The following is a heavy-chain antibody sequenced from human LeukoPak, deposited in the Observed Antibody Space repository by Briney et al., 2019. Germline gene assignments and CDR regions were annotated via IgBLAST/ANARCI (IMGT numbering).Heavy chain of an antibody. V-gene: IGHV3-30-3*01. D-gene: IGHD1-7*01. CDR2: ISYDGSNK. Sequence: PGGSLRLSCAASGFTFSSYAMHWVRQAPGKGLEWVAVISYDGSNKYYADSVKGRFTISRDNSKNTLYLQMNSLRAEDTAVYYCARGTPTRMYNWNYRTLDYWGQGTLVTVSS. CDR1: GFTFSSYA. CDR3: ARGTPTRMYNWNYRTLDY. J-gene: IGHJ4*02.